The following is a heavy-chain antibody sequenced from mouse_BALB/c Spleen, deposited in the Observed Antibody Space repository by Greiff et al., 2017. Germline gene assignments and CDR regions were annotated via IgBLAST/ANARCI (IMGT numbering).Heavy chain of an antibody. V-gene: IGHV14-3*02. CDR1: GFNIKDTY. CDR3: AREDYYGSSAMDY. J-gene: IGHJ4*01. CDR2: IDPANGNT. D-gene: IGHD1-1*01. Sequence: EVQLQQSGAELVKPGASVKLSCTASGFNIKDTYMHWVKQRPEQGLEWIGRIDPANGNTKYDPKFQGKATITADTSSNTAYLQLSSMTSEDTAVYYCAREDYYGSSAMDYWGQGTSVTVSS.